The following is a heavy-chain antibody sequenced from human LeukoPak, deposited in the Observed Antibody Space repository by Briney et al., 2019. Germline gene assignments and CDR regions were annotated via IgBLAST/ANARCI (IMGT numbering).Heavy chain of an antibody. V-gene: IGHV4-61*01. CDR2: IYTSGST. CDR1: GGSISSGFYY. CDR3: ARSSSSGWGFRFDP. J-gene: IGHJ5*02. Sequence: PSETLSLTCTVSGGSISSGFYYWAWIRQSPGKGLEWIGRIYTSGSTNYNPSLKSRVTISVDTSKNQFSLKLSSVTAADTAVYYCARSSSSGWGFRFDPWGQGTLVTVSS. D-gene: IGHD6-19*01.